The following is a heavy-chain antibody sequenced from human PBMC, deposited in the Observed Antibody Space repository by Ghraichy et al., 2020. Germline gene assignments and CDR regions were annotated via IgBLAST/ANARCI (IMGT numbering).Heavy chain of an antibody. Sequence: SLNISCAASGFTFSSYAMHWVRQAPGKGLEWVAVISYDGSNKYYADSVKGRFTISRDNSKNTLYLQMNSLRAEDTAVYYCAREMLLWFGASSGSFDYWGQGTLVTVSS. CDR3: AREMLLWFGASSGSFDY. CDR2: ISYDGSNK. D-gene: IGHD3-10*01. CDR1: GFTFSSYA. J-gene: IGHJ4*02. V-gene: IGHV3-30*04.